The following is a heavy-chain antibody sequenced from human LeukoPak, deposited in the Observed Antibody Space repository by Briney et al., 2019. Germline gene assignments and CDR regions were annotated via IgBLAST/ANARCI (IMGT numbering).Heavy chain of an antibody. CDR1: GFTFSSYE. V-gene: IGHV3-43*02. J-gene: IGHJ4*02. CDR3: AKGGGWLIDY. CDR2: ISGNGGST. D-gene: IGHD6-19*01. Sequence: GGSLRLSCAASGFTFSSYEMNWVRQAPGKGLEWVCHISGNGGSTYYADSVKGRFTISRDNSKKSLYLQMNRLRTEDTALYYCAKGGGWLIDYWGQGTLVTVSS.